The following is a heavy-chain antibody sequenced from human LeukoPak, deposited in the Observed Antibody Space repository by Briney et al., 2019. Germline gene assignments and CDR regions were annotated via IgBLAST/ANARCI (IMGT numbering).Heavy chain of an antibody. CDR3: ARDGALYYDSSGYASVDY. V-gene: IGHV4-39*07. CDR2: IYYSGST. J-gene: IGHJ4*02. Sequence: SETLSLTCTVSGGSISSSSYYWGWIRQPPGKGLEWIGSIYYSGSTYYNPSLKSRVTISVDTSKNQFSLKLSSVTAADTAVYYCARDGALYYDSSGYASVDYWGQGTLVTVSS. D-gene: IGHD3-22*01. CDR1: GGSISSSSYY.